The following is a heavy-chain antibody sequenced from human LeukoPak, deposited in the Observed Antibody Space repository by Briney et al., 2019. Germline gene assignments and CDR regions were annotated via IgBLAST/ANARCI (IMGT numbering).Heavy chain of an antibody. J-gene: IGHJ4*02. CDR3: ARVPYCCCGSCLLRGYYFDF. CDR1: GGTFSSYA. Sequence: SVKVSCKASGGTFSSYAISWVRQAPGQGLEWMGGIIPIFGTANYAQKFQGRVTITADESTSTAYMELSSLRSEDTAVYYCARVPYCCCGSCLLRGYYFDFWGQGTLVTVSS. D-gene: IGHD2-15*01. CDR2: IIPIFGTA. V-gene: IGHV1-69*01.